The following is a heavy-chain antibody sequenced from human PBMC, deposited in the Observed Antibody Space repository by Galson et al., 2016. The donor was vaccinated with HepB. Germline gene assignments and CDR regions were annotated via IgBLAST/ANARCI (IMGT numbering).Heavy chain of an antibody. V-gene: IGHV1-2*02. J-gene: IGHJ4*02. D-gene: IGHD3-10*01. CDR3: ARVTYYYGSGSNSPLDY. Sequence: SVKVSCKASGYTFSAYYMHWVRQAPGQGLEWMGWINPNSGDTDYAQKFQGRVTMTRDTSISTAYMELSWLRSDDTAVYSCARVTYYYGSGSNSPLDYWGQGTLVTVSS. CDR1: GYTFSAYY. CDR2: INPNSGDT.